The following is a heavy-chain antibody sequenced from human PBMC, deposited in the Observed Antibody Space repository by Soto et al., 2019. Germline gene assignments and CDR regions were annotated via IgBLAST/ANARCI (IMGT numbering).Heavy chain of an antibody. Sequence: QVQLVESGGGVVQPGRSLRLSCAASGFTFSSYGMHWVRQAPGKGLEWVAVISYDGSNKYYADSVKGRFTISRDNSKNTLYLQMNSLRAEDTGVYYWAALRLGELSSVHDAFDIWGQGTMVTVSS. V-gene: IGHV3-30*03. CDR2: ISYDGSNK. J-gene: IGHJ3*02. CDR3: AALRLGELSSVHDAFDI. CDR1: GFTFSSYG. D-gene: IGHD3-16*02.